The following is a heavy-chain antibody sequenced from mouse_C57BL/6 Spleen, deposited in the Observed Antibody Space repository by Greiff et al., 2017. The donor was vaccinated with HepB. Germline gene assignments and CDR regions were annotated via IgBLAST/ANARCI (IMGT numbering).Heavy chain of an antibody. CDR3: ARTGFYGYRFAY. J-gene: IGHJ3*01. V-gene: IGHV1-72*01. D-gene: IGHD2-2*01. CDR1: GYTFTSYW. CDR2: IDPNSGGT. Sequence: VKLQQSGAELVKPGASVKLSCKASGYTFTSYWMHWVKQRPGRGLEWIGRIDPNSGGTKYNEKFKSKATLTVDKPSSTAYMQLSSLTSEDSAVYYCARTGFYGYRFAYWGQGTLVTVSA.